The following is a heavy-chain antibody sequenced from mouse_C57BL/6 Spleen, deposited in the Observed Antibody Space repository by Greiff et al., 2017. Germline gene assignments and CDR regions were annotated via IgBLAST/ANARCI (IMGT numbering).Heavy chain of an antibody. Sequence: EVKLMESGGGLVKPGGSLKLSCAASGFTFSSYAMSWVRQTPEKRLEWVATISDGGSYTYYPDNVKGRFTLSRDNAKNNLYLQMSHLKSEDTAMYYCAREDYYGSRNAMDYWGQGTSVTVSS. CDR1: GFTFSSYA. J-gene: IGHJ4*01. V-gene: IGHV5-4*01. CDR3: AREDYYGSRNAMDY. D-gene: IGHD1-1*01. CDR2: ISDGGSYT.